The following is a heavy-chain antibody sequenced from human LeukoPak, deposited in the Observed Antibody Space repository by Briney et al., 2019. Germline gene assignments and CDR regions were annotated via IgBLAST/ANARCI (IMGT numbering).Heavy chain of an antibody. CDR3: AKDMLGTISDYFDD. Sequence: GGSLRLSCAASGFTFSNSAMSWVRQAPGKGLGWVSHISGSGGNTYHADSVKGRFTISRDNSKNTLYLQMNSLRAEDTAIYYCAKDMLGTISDYFDDWGQGTLVTVSS. CDR2: ISGSGGNT. V-gene: IGHV3-23*01. J-gene: IGHJ4*02. CDR1: GFTFSNSA. D-gene: IGHD1-7*01.